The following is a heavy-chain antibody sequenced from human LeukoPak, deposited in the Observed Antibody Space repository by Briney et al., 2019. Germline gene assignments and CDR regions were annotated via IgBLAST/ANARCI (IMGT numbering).Heavy chain of an antibody. CDR3: ARDNNEDDILTGYSINWFDP. J-gene: IGHJ5*02. V-gene: IGHV4-61*01. CDR2: IYYSGST. CDR1: GGSVSSGSYY. Sequence: PSETLSLTCTVSGGSVSSGSYYWSWIRQPPGKGLEWIGYIYYSGSTNYNPSLKSRVTISVDTSKNQFSLKLSSVTAADTAVYYCARDNNEDDILTGYSINWFDPWGQGTLVTVSS. D-gene: IGHD3-9*01.